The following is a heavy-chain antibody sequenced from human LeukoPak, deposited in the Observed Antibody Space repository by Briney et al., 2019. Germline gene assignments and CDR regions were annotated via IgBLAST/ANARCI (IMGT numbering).Heavy chain of an antibody. CDR2: IFYGGST. CDR3: ARDLGEYDYGDYGWFDP. CDR1: GGSISGHY. D-gene: IGHD4-17*01. J-gene: IGHJ5*02. V-gene: IGHV4-59*11. Sequence: SETLSLTCTVSGGSISGHYWSWIRQSPGKGLEWIGYIFYGGSTNYNPSLKSRMTISVDTSKNQFSLTLRSVTPADTAVYYCARDLGEYDYGDYGWFDPWGQGIRVTVSS.